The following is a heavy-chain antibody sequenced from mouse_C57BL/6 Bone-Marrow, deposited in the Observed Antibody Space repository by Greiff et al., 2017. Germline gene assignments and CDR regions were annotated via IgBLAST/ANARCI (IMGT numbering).Heavy chain of an antibody. D-gene: IGHD1-1*02. CDR2: IHPNSGST. CDR3: ARRVGLGYFDV. Sequence: QVQLQQPGAELVKPGASVKLSCKASGYTFTSYWMHWVKQRPGQGLEWIGMIHPNSGSTNYNEKFKSKATLTVDKSSSTAYMQLSSLTSGDSAVYYCARRVGLGYFDVWGTGTTVTVSS. J-gene: IGHJ1*03. CDR1: GYTFTSYW. V-gene: IGHV1-64*01.